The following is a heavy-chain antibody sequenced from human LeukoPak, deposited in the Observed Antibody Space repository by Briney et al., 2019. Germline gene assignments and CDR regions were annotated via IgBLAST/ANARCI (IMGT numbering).Heavy chain of an antibody. CDR3: AREYDFWSGSTYDDY. CDR2: IKQDVSEK. V-gene: IGHV3-7*01. Sequence: SGGSLRLSCAASGFTFSSYWMSWVRQAPGKGLEWVANIKQDVSEKYYVDSVKGRFTISRDNAKNSLYLQMNSLRAEDTAVYYCAREYDFWSGSTYDDYWGQGTLVTVSS. CDR1: GFTFSSYW. D-gene: IGHD3-3*01. J-gene: IGHJ4*02.